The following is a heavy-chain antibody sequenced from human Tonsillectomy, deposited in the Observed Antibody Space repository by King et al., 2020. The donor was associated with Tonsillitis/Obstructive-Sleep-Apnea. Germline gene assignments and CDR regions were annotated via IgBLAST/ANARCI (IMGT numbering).Heavy chain of an antibody. J-gene: IGHJ6*02. D-gene: IGHD6-6*01. Sequence: VQLVESGGGLVQPGRSLRLSCTASGFTFGDYAMSWVRQAPGKGLEWVGFIRSKVYGGTTEYAASVKGRFTISRDDSKSIAYLQMNSLKTEDTAVYYCTRLPVLVGYYSGMDVWGQGTTVTVSS. V-gene: IGHV3-49*04. CDR2: IRSKVYGGTT. CDR3: TRLPVLVGYYSGMDV. CDR1: GFTFGDYA.